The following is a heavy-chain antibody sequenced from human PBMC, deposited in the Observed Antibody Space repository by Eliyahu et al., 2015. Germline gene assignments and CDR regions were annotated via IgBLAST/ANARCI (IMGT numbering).Heavy chain of an antibody. CDR3: VRRPPPGEKAVAGTWNNAFDI. CDR1: GFSXSTSGVX. CDR2: IYWDDDK. D-gene: IGHD6-19*01. Sequence: QITLKESGPTLVKPTQTLTLTCTFSGFSXSTSGVXVXWIRQPPGKALEWLALIYWDDDKRYSPSLKSRLTITKDTSKNQVVLTMSNMDPVDTARYYCVRRPPPGEKAVAGTWNNAFDIWGQGTMVTVSS. V-gene: IGHV2-5*02. J-gene: IGHJ3*02.